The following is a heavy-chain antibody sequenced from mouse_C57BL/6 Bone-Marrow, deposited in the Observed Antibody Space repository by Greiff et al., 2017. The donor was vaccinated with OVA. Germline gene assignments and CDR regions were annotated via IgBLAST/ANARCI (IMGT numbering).Heavy chain of an antibody. CDR2: ISDGGSYT. CDR1: GFTFSSYA. V-gene: IGHV5-4*01. D-gene: IGHD4-1*01. Sequence: EVHLVESGGGLVKPGGSLKLSCAASGFTFSSYAMSWVRQTPEKRLEWVATISDGGSYTYYPDNVKGRFTISRDNAKNNLYLQMSHLKSEDTAMYYCARDGGWDDYWGQGTTLTVSS. CDR3: ARDGGWDDY. J-gene: IGHJ2*01.